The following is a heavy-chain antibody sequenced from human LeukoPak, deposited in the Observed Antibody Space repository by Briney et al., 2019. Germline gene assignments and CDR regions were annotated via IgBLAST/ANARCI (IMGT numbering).Heavy chain of an antibody. CDR3: ARGRRYCSSTSCGVDY. CDR2: INHSGST. V-gene: IGHV4-34*01. CDR1: GGSFSGYY. J-gene: IGHJ4*02. Sequence: SETLSLTCAVYGGSFSGYYWSWTRQPPGKGLEWIGEINHSGSTNYTPSLKSRVTISVDTSKNQFSLKLSSVTAADTAVYYCARGRRYCSSTSCGVDYWGQGTLVTVSS. D-gene: IGHD2-2*01.